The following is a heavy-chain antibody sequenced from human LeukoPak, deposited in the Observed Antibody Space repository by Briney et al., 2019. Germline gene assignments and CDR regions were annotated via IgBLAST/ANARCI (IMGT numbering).Heavy chain of an antibody. Sequence: SGGSLRLSCAASGFTFSSYAMSWVRQAPGKGLEWVSAISGSGGSTYYADSVKGRFTISRDNSKNTLYLQMNSLRAEDTAVYYCAKEAAFGYSSSWYYFAYWGQGTLVTVSS. CDR1: GFTFSSYA. CDR2: ISGSGGST. D-gene: IGHD6-13*01. J-gene: IGHJ4*02. CDR3: AKEAAFGYSSSWYYFAY. V-gene: IGHV3-23*01.